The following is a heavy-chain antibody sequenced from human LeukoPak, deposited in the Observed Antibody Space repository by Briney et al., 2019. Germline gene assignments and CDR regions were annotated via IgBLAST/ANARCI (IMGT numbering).Heavy chain of an antibody. CDR1: GYSFTSYW. CDR3: ARTFPYCSGGSCYGDAFDI. V-gene: IGHV5-51*01. D-gene: IGHD2-15*01. Sequence: GESLKISCKGSGYSFTSYWIGWVRQMPGKGLEWVGIIYPGDSDTRYSPSFQGQVTISADKSISTAYLQWSSLKASDTAMYYCARTFPYCSGGSCYGDAFDIWGQGTMVTVSS. CDR2: IYPGDSDT. J-gene: IGHJ3*02.